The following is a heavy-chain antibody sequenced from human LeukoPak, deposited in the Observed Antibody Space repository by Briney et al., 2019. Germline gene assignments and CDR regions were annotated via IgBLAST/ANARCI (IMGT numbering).Heavy chain of an antibody. D-gene: IGHD1/OR15-1a*01. CDR2: IDSDGCGT. Sequence: PGGSLRLSCSASGLTLSGYWMHWVRQIPGKGLVWVSRIDSDGCGTSYADSVKGRFTISRDDVKNMLYLQMNSLRVEDTGLYYCSTVEHFWGQGTLVTVSS. CDR3: STVEHF. V-gene: IGHV3-74*01. J-gene: IGHJ4*02. CDR1: GLTLSGYW.